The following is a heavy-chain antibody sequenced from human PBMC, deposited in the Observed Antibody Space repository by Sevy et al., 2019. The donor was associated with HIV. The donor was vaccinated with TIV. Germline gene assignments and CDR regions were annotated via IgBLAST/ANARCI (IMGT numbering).Heavy chain of an antibody. J-gene: IGHJ3*02. CDR3: ARQIEPSYCDSSGYGAFDI. CDR1: GYSFTSCW. V-gene: IGHV5-51*01. D-gene: IGHD3-22*01. CDR2: IYPGDSDT. Sequence: GESLKISCKGSGYSFTSCWIGWVRQMPGKGLEWMWIIYPGDSDTRYSPSFQGQVTISADKSISTAYLQWSSLKASDTAMYYCARQIEPSYCDSSGYGAFDIWGQGTMVTVSS.